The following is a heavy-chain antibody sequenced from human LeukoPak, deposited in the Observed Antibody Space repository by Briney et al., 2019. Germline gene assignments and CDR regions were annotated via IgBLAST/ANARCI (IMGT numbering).Heavy chain of an antibody. CDR2: FKTKYNQV. Sequence: GGSLRLSCVASGFTFSDYAMNWVRQAPGKGLEWVSTFKTKYNQVYYAESVRGRFTISTDNSKNTVYLQMNSLRAEDTALYYCARSVPDYTRFDYWGQGALVTVSS. V-gene: IGHV3-23*05. D-gene: IGHD4-11*01. J-gene: IGHJ4*02. CDR3: ARSVPDYTRFDY. CDR1: GFTFSDYA.